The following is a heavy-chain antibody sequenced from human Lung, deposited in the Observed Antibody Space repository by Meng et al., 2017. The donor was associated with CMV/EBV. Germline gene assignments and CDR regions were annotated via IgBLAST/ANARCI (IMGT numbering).Heavy chain of an antibody. CDR3: ARDSITILGVVTQNYYYYYGMDV. CDR1: GDTFSSYA. J-gene: IGHJ6*02. V-gene: IGHV1-69*10. CDR2: ISPILGIA. Sequence: SXXVSCKASGDTFSSYAISWVRQAPGQGLEWMGGISPILGIANYAQKFQGRVTMTADKSTSTAYMELSSLRSEDTAVYLCARDSITILGVVTQNYYYYYGMDVWGQGXTVTVSS. D-gene: IGHD3-3*01.